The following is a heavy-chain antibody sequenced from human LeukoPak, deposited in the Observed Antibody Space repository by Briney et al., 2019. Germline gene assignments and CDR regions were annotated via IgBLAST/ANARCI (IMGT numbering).Heavy chain of an antibody. CDR1: GGIFNNNA. CDR2: IIPIPNIA. J-gene: IGHJ6*02. CDR3: ARAKSYSWNDGRYYGMDI. V-gene: IGHV1-69*04. Sequence: SVKVSCKASGGIFNNNAITWVRQAPGQGLEWMGRIIPIPNIADYAQKFQGRVTITADKSTSTAYTELSSLRSEDTAVYYCARAKSYSWNDGRYYGMDIWGQGTTVTVSS. D-gene: IGHD1-20*01.